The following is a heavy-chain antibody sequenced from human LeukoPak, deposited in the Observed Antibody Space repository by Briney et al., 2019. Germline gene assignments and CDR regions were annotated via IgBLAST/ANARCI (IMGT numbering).Heavy chain of an antibody. CDR1: GFTFSSYG. CDR3: ARDKPPRYYYYGMDV. CDR2: IWYDGSNK. J-gene: IGHJ6*02. Sequence: GGSLRLSCAASGFTFSSYGMHWVRQAPGKGLEWVAVIWYDGSNKYYADSVKGRFTISRDNSKNTLYLQMNSLRAEDTAVYYCARDKPPRYYYYGMDVWGQGTTVTVSS. V-gene: IGHV3-33*01.